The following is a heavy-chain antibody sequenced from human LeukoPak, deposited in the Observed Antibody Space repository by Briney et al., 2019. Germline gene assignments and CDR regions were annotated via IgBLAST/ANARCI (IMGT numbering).Heavy chain of an antibody. CDR3: ARFTPRITMIVADLDLDAFDF. CDR1: GYTFTGYY. J-gene: IGHJ3*01. Sequence: ASVKVSCEASGYTFTGYYLHWVRQAPGQGLEWMGWIRPNNGGTNYALKFKDRLTPTRDTSTGTAYMELSGLRSDDTAVYYCARFTPRITMIVADLDLDAFDFWGQGTMVTVSS. D-gene: IGHD3-22*01. CDR2: IRPNNGGT. V-gene: IGHV1-2*02.